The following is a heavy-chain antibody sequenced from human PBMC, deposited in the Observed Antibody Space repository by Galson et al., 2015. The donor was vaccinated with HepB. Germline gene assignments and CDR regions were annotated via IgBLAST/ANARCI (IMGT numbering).Heavy chain of an antibody. Sequence: SLRLSCAVSGFTFNSAWMTWVRQAPGKGLEWVGRIKSKTDGGTTDYAAPVKQRFNISRDDSKNTLFLELNNLKIEDTGVYYCTTGVVIASNEGFDIWGQGTRVIVSA. V-gene: IGHV3-15*01. J-gene: IGHJ3*02. CDR2: IKSKTDGGTT. CDR1: GFTFNSAW. D-gene: IGHD2-21*01. CDR3: TTGVVIASNEGFDI.